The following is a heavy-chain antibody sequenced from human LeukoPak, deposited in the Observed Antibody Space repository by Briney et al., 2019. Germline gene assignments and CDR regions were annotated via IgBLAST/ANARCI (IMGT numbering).Heavy chain of an antibody. V-gene: IGHV3-74*01. CDR3: ARLGARSGSYDY. D-gene: IGHD3-10*01. CDR2: IKGDGSST. J-gene: IGHJ4*02. CDR1: GFTFSSYW. Sequence: PGRSLRLSCAASGFTFSSYWMHWVRQAPGKGLVWVSRIKGDGSSTSYADSVKGRFTISRDNAKNTLYLQMNSLRAEDTAVYYCARLGARSGSYDYWGQGTLVTVSS.